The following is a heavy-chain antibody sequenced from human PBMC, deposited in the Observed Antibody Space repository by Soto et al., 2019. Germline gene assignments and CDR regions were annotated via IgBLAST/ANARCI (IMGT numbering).Heavy chain of an antibody. CDR1: GYTFTSYE. CDR2: MNPNSGDT. CDR3: ARNAWGFGL. V-gene: IGHV1-8*01. Sequence: QVQLVQSGAEVKKPGASVKVSCKASGYTFTSYEINWVRQATGQGLEWMGRMNPNSGDTGYAQKFQGRVTMTRDNSISTAYMELHSLRSEDTAVYYCARNAWGFGLWGQGTLVTVSS. J-gene: IGHJ4*02. D-gene: IGHD3-16*01.